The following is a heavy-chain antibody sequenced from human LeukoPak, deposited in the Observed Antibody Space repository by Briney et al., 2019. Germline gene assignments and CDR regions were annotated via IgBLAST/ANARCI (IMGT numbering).Heavy chain of an antibody. D-gene: IGHD3-10*01. CDR1: GFTFSSYA. V-gene: IGHV3-30*04. CDR3: ARDRKPEGPKAVSGSLDY. Sequence: GEPLTLSCAASGFTFSSYAMHWVRQAPGKGLEWVADISYGGSTKYYAASVKGRFTISRDNSEKMVFLQMNSLRAEDTAMYYCARDRKPEGPKAVSGSLDYWGQGTLVTVSS. J-gene: IGHJ4*02. CDR2: ISYGGSTK.